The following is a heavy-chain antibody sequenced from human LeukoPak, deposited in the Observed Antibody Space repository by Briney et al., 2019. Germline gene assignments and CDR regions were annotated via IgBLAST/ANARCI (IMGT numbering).Heavy chain of an antibody. J-gene: IGHJ4*02. CDR3: ARGPGIVGATDLDY. CDR2: IYYSGST. V-gene: IGHV4-59*12. D-gene: IGHD1-26*01. Sequence: SETLSLTCTVSGGSISSYYWSWIRQPPGKGLEWIGYIYYSGSTNYNPSLKSRVTISVDTSKNQFSLKLSSVTAADTAVYYCARGPGIVGATDLDYWGQGTLVTVSS. CDR1: GGSISSYY.